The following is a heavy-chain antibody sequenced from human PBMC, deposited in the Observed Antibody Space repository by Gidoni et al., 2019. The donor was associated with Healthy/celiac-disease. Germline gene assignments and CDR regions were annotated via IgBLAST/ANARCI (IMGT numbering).Heavy chain of an antibody. Sequence: QVQLVESGGGVVQPGRSLRLSCEASGFTFSSYGMHGVRQAPGKGLEWVAVISYDGSNKYYADSVKGRFTISRDNSKNTLYLQMNSLRAEDTAVYYCAKGLGSSGYYEYYYYYGMDVWGQGTTVTVSS. J-gene: IGHJ6*02. CDR3: AKGLGSSGYYEYYYYYGMDV. CDR1: GFTFSSYG. D-gene: IGHD3-22*01. V-gene: IGHV3-30*18. CDR2: ISYDGSNK.